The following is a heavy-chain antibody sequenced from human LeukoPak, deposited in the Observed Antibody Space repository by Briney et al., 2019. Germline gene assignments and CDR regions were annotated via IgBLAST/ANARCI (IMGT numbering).Heavy chain of an antibody. CDR2: IIPIFGTA. J-gene: IGHJ4*02. CDR3: ARDLYRIVVVPHYFDY. Sequence: SVKVSCKASGYTFTSYGISWVRQAPGQGLEWMGGIIPIFGTANYAQKFQGRVTITADKSTSTAYMELSSLRSEDTAVYYCARDLYRIVVVPHYFDYWGQGTLVTVSS. CDR1: GYTFTSYG. D-gene: IGHD3-22*01. V-gene: IGHV1-69*06.